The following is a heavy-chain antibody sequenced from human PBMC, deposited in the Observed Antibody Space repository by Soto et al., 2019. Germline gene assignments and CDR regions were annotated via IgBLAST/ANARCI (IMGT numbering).Heavy chain of an antibody. CDR2: IIPIFGTA. CDR3: AREYSSSSAFDY. CDR1: GGTFSSYA. J-gene: IGHJ4*02. D-gene: IGHD6-6*01. Sequence: GASVKVSCKASGGTFSSYAISWVRQAPGQGLEWMGGIIPIFGTANYAQKFQGRVTITADESTSTAYMELSSLRSEDTAVYYCAREYSSSSAFDYWGQGTLVTLSS. V-gene: IGHV1-69*13.